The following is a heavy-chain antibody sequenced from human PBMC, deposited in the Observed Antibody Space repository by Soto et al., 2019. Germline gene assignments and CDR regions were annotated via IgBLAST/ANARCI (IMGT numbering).Heavy chain of an antibody. J-gene: IGHJ5*02. CDR1: GGSISSGDYY. CDR3: ARDPGIAAAGTTTWFDP. D-gene: IGHD6-13*01. Sequence: QVQLQESGPGLVKPSQTLSLTCTVSGGSISSGDYYWSWIRQPPGKGPEWIGYIYYSGSTYYNPSLKSRVTISVDTSKNQFSLKLSSVTAADTAVYYCARDPGIAAAGTTTWFDPWGQGTLVTVSS. V-gene: IGHV4-30-4*01. CDR2: IYYSGST.